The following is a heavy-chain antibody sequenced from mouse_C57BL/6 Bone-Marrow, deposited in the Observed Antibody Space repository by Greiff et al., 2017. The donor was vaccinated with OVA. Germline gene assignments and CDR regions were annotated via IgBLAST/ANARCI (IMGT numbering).Heavy chain of an antibody. J-gene: IGHJ3*01. CDR3: VRNECNGRSPFAY. CDR1: GFSFNTYA. CDR2: IRSKSNNYAS. Sequence: EVKLVESGGGLVQPKGSLKLSCAASGFSFNTYAMNWVRQAPGKGLEWVARIRSKSNNYASYYADSVKDTFTISTADSESMLFLQMNNLKTEDTAMYYCVRNECNGRSPFAYWGQGTLVTVSA. V-gene: IGHV10-1*01. D-gene: IGHD1-1*01.